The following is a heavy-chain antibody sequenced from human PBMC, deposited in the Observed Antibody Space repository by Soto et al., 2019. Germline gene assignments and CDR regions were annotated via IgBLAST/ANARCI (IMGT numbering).Heavy chain of an antibody. V-gene: IGHV4-31*03. CDR2: IYYSGST. J-gene: IGHJ5*02. CDR3: ARDATMVRGVIITVNWFDP. Sequence: QVQLQESGPGLVKPSQTLSLTCTVSGGSISSGGYYWSWIRQHPGKGLEWIGYIYYSGSTYYNPSLKSRVTISVDTSKNQFSLKLSSVTAADTAVYYCARDATMVRGVIITVNWFDPWGQGTLVTVSS. CDR1: GGSISSGGYY. D-gene: IGHD3-10*01.